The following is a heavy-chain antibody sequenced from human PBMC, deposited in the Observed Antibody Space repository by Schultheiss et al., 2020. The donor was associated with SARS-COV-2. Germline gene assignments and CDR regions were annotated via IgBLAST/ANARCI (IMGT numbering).Heavy chain of an antibody. Sequence: GGSLRLSCAASGFTFSSYTMHWVRQAPGKGLDYVSAISGNGVSSYSADSVKGRFTISRDNAKNTLDLQMNSLRVDDTAVYYCVKEGEEMGTSWGQGTLVTVSS. J-gene: IGHJ4*02. CDR3: VKEGEEMGTS. V-gene: IGHV3-64*02. CDR1: GFTFSSYT. CDR2: ISGNGVSS. D-gene: IGHD5-24*01.